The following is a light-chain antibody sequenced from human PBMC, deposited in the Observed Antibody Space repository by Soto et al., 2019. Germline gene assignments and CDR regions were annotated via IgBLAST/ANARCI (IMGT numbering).Light chain of an antibody. V-gene: IGLV2-8*01. CDR1: SSDVGGYTY. J-gene: IGLJ2*01. CDR3: SSYGGNNNLV. Sequence: QSALTQPPSASGSPGQSVTISCTGTSSDVGGYTYVSWYQQSPGKAPKLMIYEVTKRPSGVPNRFSGSKSGNTASLTVSGLQAEDEADYYCSSYGGNNNLVFGGGTKLTVL. CDR2: EVT.